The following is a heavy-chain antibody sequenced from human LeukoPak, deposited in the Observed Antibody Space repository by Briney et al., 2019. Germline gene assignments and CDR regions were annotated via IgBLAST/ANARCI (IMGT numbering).Heavy chain of an antibody. D-gene: IGHD2-2*01. V-gene: IGHV1-18*01. CDR2: INCYNGNT. J-gene: IGHJ5*02. Sequence: ASVRVSCKASDYTRASYGVNWVRQAPGRGLEWMGWINCYNGNTNYAQKLQGRVTMTTDTSTSTAYMELRSLRSDDTAVYYCARSVVPAAIYWFDPWGQGTLVTVSS. CDR1: DYTRASYG. CDR3: ARSVVPAAIYWFDP.